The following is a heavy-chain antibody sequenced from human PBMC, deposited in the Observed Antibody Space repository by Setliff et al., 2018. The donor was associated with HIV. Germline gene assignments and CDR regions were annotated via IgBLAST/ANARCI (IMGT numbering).Heavy chain of an antibody. Sequence: GASVKVSCKASGYTFSGYYIHWVRQAPGQGLEWMGWINSKSGDTNYAQKFQGRVTITTDASTSAAYMELSSLRSEDTAVYYCTRQTYYYGSGRYFPPDYWGQGTLVTVSS. CDR3: TRQTYYYGSGRYFPPDY. J-gene: IGHJ4*02. CDR2: INSKSGDT. V-gene: IGHV1-2*02. CDR1: GYTFSGYY. D-gene: IGHD3-10*01.